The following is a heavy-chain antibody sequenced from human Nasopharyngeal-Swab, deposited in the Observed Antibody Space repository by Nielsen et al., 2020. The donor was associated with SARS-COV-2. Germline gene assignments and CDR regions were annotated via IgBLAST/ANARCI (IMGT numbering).Heavy chain of an antibody. CDR3: AREGHSSGHAGGFDD. V-gene: IGHV3-30-3*01. D-gene: IGHD3-22*01. CDR2: ISSEGSAT. Sequence: WIRQPPGKGLEWVAGISSEGSATYYADNVKDRFSISRDNSKDSLYLQMNSLRVEDTALYYCAREGHSSGHAGGFDDWGQGTLVTVSS. J-gene: IGHJ4*02.